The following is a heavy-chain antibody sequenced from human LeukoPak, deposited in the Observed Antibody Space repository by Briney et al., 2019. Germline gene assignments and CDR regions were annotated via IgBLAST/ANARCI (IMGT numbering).Heavy chain of an antibody. J-gene: IGHJ4*02. D-gene: IGHD5-18*01. CDR1: GGSISSYY. CDR2: IYYSGST. CDR3: ARSYVDTAMVTPPGS. Sequence: SETLSLTCTVSGGSISSYYWSWIRQPPGKGLEWIGYIYYSGSTNYNPSLKSRVTISVDTSKNQFSLKLSSVTAADTAVYYCARSYVDTAMVTPPGSWGQGTLVTVSS. V-gene: IGHV4-59*01.